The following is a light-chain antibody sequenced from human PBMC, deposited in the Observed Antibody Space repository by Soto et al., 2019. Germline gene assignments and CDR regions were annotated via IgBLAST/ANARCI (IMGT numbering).Light chain of an antibody. V-gene: IGKV1-5*01. J-gene: IGKJ1*01. CDR3: RQYESDSRT. CDR1: QSIRTW. Sequence: DIQLTQSPSTLSASVGDRVTITCRASQSIRTWLAWYQQKPGKAPKLLIYDAFDLQTGVPSRFSGSKSGTEFTLTITSLQPDDSATYFCRQYESDSRTFGQGTKVDIK. CDR2: DAF.